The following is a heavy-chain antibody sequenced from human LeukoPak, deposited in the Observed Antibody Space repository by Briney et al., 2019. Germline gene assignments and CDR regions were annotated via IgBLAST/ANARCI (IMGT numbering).Heavy chain of an antibody. CDR3: ARGRGGAHDAFDI. J-gene: IGHJ3*02. CDR1: GFTFSDYY. V-gene: IGHV3-11*01. Sequence: PRGSLRLSCAASGFTFSDYYMSWIRQAPGKGLEWFSYISSSGTSIDYVDPVKGRFTISRDNAENSRYLQMNSLRAEDTAVYYCARGRGGAHDAFDIWGQGTMVTVSS. D-gene: IGHD3-16*01. CDR2: ISSSGTSI.